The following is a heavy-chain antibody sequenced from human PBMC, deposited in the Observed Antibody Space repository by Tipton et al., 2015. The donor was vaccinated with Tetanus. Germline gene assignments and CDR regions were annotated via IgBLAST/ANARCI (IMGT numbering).Heavy chain of an antibody. CDR2: IYYSGST. J-gene: IGHJ5*02. CDR1: GGSISSYY. D-gene: IGHD4-17*01. V-gene: IGHV4-59*01. CDR3: ARGGRYDYGVQGWFDP. Sequence: VKPSETLSLTCTVSGGSISSYYWSWIRQPPGKGLEWIGYIYYSGSTNYNPSLKSRVTISVDTSKNQFSLKLSSVTAADTAVYYWARGGRYDYGVQGWFDPWGQGTLVTVSS.